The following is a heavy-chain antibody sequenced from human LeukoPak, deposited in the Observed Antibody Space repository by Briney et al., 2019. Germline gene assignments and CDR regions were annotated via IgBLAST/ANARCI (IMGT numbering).Heavy chain of an antibody. J-gene: IGHJ4*02. CDR2: ISSSSSYI. D-gene: IGHD1-26*01. CDR1: GFTFSSYS. Sequence: GGSLRLSCAASGFTFSSYSMNWVRQAPGKGLEWVSSISSSSSYIYYADSVKGRFTISRDNAKNSLYLQMNSLRAEDTAVYYCARADRELQGFDYWGQGTLVTVSS. CDR3: ARADRELQGFDY. V-gene: IGHV3-21*01.